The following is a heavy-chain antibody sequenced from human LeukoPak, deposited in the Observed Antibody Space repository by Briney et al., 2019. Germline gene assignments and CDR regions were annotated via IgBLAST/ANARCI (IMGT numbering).Heavy chain of an antibody. Sequence: SETLSLTCAVYGVSFSGYYWSWIRQPPGKGREWSGELNHSGSTNYNPSLKSRLTISVDTSKNQFSLKLRSVPAADAAVYYCARGGPLYNWFDRWVQGTLVTVSS. V-gene: IGHV4-34*01. D-gene: IGHD2/OR15-2a*01. J-gene: IGHJ5*02. CDR3: ARGGPLYNWFDR. CDR1: GVSFSGYY. CDR2: LNHSGST.